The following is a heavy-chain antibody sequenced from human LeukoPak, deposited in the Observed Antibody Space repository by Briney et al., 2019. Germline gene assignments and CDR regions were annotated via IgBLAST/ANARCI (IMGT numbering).Heavy chain of an antibody. Sequence: ASVKVSCKASGYSFTAYYIHWVRQAPGQGLEWMGRIRPNSGGTNYAQKFQGRVTMTRDTSISTVYMDLSRLRSDDTAVYYCARAGRGTSYYTVDFWGQGTLVTVSS. V-gene: IGHV1-2*06. D-gene: IGHD3-9*01. CDR1: GYSFTAYY. CDR2: IRPNSGGT. CDR3: ARAGRGTSYYTVDF. J-gene: IGHJ4*02.